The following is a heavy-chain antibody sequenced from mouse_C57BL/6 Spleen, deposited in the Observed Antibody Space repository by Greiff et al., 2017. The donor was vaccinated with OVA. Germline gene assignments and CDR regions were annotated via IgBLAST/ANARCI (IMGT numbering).Heavy chain of an antibody. V-gene: IGHV7-3*01. CDR1: GFTFPDYY. CDR3: ARSYQDAMDY. J-gene: IGHJ4*01. Sequence: DVQLVESGGGLVQPGGSLSLSCAASGFTFPDYYMSWVRQPPGKALEWLGFIRNKANGYTTEYSASVKGRFTISRDNSQSILYLQMNALRAEDSATYYCARSYQDAMDYWGQGTSVTVSS. D-gene: IGHD3-2*02. CDR2: IRNKANGYTT.